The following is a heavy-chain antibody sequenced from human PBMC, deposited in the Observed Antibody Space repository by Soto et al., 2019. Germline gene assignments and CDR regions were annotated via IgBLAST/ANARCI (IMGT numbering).Heavy chain of an antibody. CDR1: GLGGDK. CDR2: LLTTGVT. V-gene: IGHV3-53*01. J-gene: IGHJ4*02. D-gene: IGHD3-10*01. Sequence: DVHLVESGGGLIQPGGSLGVSCAASGLGGDKLGWVRQAPGKGLEWVALLLTTGVTQYADSVKGRFSVSRDSSTNTQYLQMSSLTVDDTAAYYCARDRVGDGAYSLDFWAQGVLVSVSS. CDR3: ARDRVGDGAYSLDF.